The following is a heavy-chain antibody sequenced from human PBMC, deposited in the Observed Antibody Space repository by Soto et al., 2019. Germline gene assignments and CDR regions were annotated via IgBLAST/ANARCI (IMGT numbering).Heavy chain of an antibody. J-gene: IGHJ6*02. Sequence: QVQLVQSGAEVKKPGASVKVSCKASGYTFTSYAMHWVRQAPGQRLEWMGWINAGNGNTKYSQKFQGRVTITRDTSASTXYXXLSSLRSEDTAVYYCARVLVLLWFGELSGLGGMDVWGQGTTVTVSS. V-gene: IGHV1-3*01. CDR1: GYTFTSYA. CDR3: ARVLVLLWFGELSGLGGMDV. CDR2: INAGNGNT. D-gene: IGHD3-10*01.